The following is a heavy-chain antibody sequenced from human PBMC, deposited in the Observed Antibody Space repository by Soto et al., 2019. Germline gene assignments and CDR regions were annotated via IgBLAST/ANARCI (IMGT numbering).Heavy chain of an antibody. CDR2: IWYDGSNK. V-gene: IGHV3-33*01. CDR3: ARERISGWIAAAGLDY. D-gene: IGHD6-13*01. J-gene: IGHJ4*02. CDR1: GFTFSSYG. Sequence: QVQLVESGGGVVQPGRSLRLSCAASGFTFSSYGMHWVRQAPGKGLEWVAVIWYDGSNKYYADSVKGRFTISRDNSKNTLYLQMNSLRAEDTAVYYCARERISGWIAAAGLDYWGQGTLVTVSS.